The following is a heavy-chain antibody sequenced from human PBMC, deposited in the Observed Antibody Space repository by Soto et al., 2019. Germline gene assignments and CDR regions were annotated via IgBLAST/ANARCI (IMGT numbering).Heavy chain of an antibody. CDR2: IIPIFGTA. J-gene: IGHJ6*02. D-gene: IGHD6-6*01. V-gene: IGHV1-69*01. CDR3: ARNFYARRHSNYYYYGMDV. CDR1: GGTFSSYA. Sequence: QVQLVQSGAEVKKPGSSVKVSCKASGGTFSSYAISWVRQAPGQGLEWMGGIIPIFGTANYAQKFQGRVTITADESTSIAYMELSSLRSEDTAVYYCARNFYARRHSNYYYYGMDVWGQGTTVTVSS.